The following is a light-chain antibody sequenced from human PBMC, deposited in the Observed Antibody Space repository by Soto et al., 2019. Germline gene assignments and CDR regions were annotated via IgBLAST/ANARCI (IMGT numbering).Light chain of an antibody. CDR2: DAS. Sequence: DIQMTQSPSSLSASVGDRVTITCQASQDITNYLNWYQQKPGKAPRLLLYDASSLETGVPSRFSGSGSGTHFTFTISSLQPEDTATYYCQQYDNVPLTFGGGTKVDIK. CDR1: QDITNY. CDR3: QQYDNVPLT. V-gene: IGKV1-33*01. J-gene: IGKJ4*01.